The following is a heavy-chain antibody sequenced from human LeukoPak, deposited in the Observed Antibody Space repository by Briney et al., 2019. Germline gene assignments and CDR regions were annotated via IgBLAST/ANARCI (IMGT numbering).Heavy chain of an antibody. D-gene: IGHD1-26*01. CDR2: IIPIFGTA. V-gene: IGHV1-69*06. CDR1: GGTFSSYA. Sequence: SVKVSCKASGGTFSSYAISWVRQAPGQGLEWMGGIIPIFGTANYAQKFQGRVTITADKSTSTAYMELSSLRSEDTAVYYCVRGIVGADFDYWGQGTLVTVSS. J-gene: IGHJ4*02. CDR3: VRGIVGADFDY.